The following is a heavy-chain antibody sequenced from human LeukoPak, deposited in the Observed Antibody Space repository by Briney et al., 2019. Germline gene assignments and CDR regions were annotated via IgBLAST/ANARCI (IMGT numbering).Heavy chain of an antibody. V-gene: IGHV4-4*07. CDR1: GGSISSYY. CDR2: IYTSGST. Sequence: SETLSLTCTVSGGSISSYYWSWIRQPAGKGLEWIGRIYTSGSTNYNPSLKSRVTMSVDTSKNQFSLKLSSVTAADTAVYYCASTTMIVVVRGSFDYWGQGTLVTVSS. J-gene: IGHJ4*02. D-gene: IGHD3-22*01. CDR3: ASTTMIVVVRGSFDY.